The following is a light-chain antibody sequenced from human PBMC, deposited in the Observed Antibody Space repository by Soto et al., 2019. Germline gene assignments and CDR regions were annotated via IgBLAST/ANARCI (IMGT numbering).Light chain of an antibody. CDR2: SNN. J-gene: IGLJ2*01. V-gene: IGLV1-44*01. Sequence: QSVLTQPPSASGTPGQRVTISCSGSSSNVGTNTVNWYQLLPGTAPKLLIYSNNQRPSGVPDRFSGSQSGTSASLAISGLQSEDEGDYYCAAWDDSLNGVVFGGGTKLTVL. CDR1: SSNVGTNT. CDR3: AAWDDSLNGVV.